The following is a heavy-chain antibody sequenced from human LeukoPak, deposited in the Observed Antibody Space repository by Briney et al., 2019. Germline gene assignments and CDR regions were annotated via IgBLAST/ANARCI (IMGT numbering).Heavy chain of an antibody. CDR3: AKTLVGVTSGPDYYFDS. Sequence: GGSLRLSCAASGFTFTSYAMTWVRQAPGKGLEWVSAIRWSGGSTYYPDSVKGRFTISRDNSKNTLYLQINSLRAEDTAVYYCAKTLVGVTSGPDYYFDSWGQGTLVTVSS. CDR2: IRWSGGST. CDR1: GFTFTSYA. V-gene: IGHV3-23*01. J-gene: IGHJ4*02. D-gene: IGHD1-26*01.